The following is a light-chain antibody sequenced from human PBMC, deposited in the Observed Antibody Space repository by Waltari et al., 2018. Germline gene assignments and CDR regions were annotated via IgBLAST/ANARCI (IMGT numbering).Light chain of an antibody. CDR1: QSVGTY. V-gene: IGKV3-11*01. CDR2: EAS. CDR3: QQRSNWTPHT. Sequence: EIVLTQSPATLSLSPGETATLSCRASQSVGTYLAWYQQKPGQAPRLLIYEASNRATGIPDRFRGSGSGTDFTLTISSLEAEDFAVYYCQQRSNWTPHTFGQGARLEIK. J-gene: IGKJ2*01.